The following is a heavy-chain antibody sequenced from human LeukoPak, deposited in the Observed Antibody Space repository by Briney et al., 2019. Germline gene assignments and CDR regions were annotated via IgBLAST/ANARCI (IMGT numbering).Heavy chain of an antibody. D-gene: IGHD6-19*01. Sequence: GGSLRLSCAASGFTFNDYHMNWIRQAPGKGLEWISYISPGGGDIYFADSVKGRFTLSRDNAKNSLYLQVSSLTAEDTVVYYCASGRDIEVAGPGGYFDHWGQGTLVTVSS. V-gene: IGHV3-11*01. CDR1: GFTFNDYH. CDR3: ASGRDIEVAGPGGYFDH. CDR2: ISPGGGDI. J-gene: IGHJ4*02.